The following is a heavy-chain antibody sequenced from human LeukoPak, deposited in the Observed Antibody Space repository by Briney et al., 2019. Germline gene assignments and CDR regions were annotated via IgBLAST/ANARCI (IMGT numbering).Heavy chain of an antibody. Sequence: PSETLSLNCTVSGGPISSGGYFWSSIRQHPGKGLEWIGYIYYSGSTCHNPSLKCRVTISVDTSKNQFSLKLSSVTAADTAVYYCARDRVVVAANYYYGMDVWGQGTTVTVSS. V-gene: IGHV4-31*03. D-gene: IGHD2-15*01. CDR1: GGPISSGGYF. CDR2: IYYSGST. J-gene: IGHJ6*02. CDR3: ARDRVVVAANYYYGMDV.